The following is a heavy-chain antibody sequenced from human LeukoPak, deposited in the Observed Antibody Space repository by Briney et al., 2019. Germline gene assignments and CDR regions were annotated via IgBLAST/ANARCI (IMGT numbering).Heavy chain of an antibody. D-gene: IGHD3-22*01. CDR2: IYYSGST. CDR1: GGSISSSSYY. CDR3: ARVRDSIGYYGTYFDY. V-gene: IGHV4-39*07. Sequence: SETLSLTCTVSGGSISSSSYYWGWIRQPPGKGLEWIGSIYYSGSTYYNPSLKSRVTISVDTSKNQFSLKLSSVTAADTAVYYCARVRDSIGYYGTYFDYWGQGTLVTVSS. J-gene: IGHJ4*02.